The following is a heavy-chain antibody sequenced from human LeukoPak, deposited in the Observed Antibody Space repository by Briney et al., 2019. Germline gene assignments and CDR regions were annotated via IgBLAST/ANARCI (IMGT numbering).Heavy chain of an antibody. Sequence: SETLSLTCTVSGGSISSSSYYWGWIRQPPGKGLEWIGSIYYSGSTYYNPSLKSRVTISVDTSKNQFSLKLSSVTAADTAVYYCARDPRGDIAVVPAANWFDPWGQGTLSPSPQ. V-gene: IGHV4-39*07. CDR3: ARDPRGDIAVVPAANWFDP. J-gene: IGHJ5*02. CDR2: IYYSGST. CDR1: GGSISSSSYY. D-gene: IGHD2-2*01.